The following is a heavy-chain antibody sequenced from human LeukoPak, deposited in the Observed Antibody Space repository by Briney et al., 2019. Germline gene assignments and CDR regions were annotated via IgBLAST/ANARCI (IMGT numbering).Heavy chain of an antibody. J-gene: IGHJ6*03. CDR1: GFTFSSYS. CDR3: ARVVPYYYYYMDV. V-gene: IGHV3-21*04. CDR2: ISSSSSYI. Sequence: KTGGSLRLSCAASGFTFSSYSMNWVCQAPGKGLEWVSSISSSSSYIHYADSVKGRFTISRDNAKNSLYLQMNSLRAEDTAVYYCARVVPYYYYYMDVWGKGTTVTVSS.